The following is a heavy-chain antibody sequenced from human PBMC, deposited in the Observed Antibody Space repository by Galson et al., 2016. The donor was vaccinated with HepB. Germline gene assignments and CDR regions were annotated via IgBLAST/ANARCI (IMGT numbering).Heavy chain of an antibody. CDR2: ISSSSNYI. V-gene: IGHV3-21*01. CDR3: ARDYSSRWFYFDY. CDR1: GFTFSTYS. J-gene: IGHJ4*02. D-gene: IGHD6-13*01. Sequence: SLRLSCAASGFTFSTYSMNWVRQAPGKGLEWVSSISSSSNYIYHADSVKGRFTISRDNAKNSLYLQMNSLRAEDTAVYYCARDYSSRWFYFDYWGQGTLVTVSS.